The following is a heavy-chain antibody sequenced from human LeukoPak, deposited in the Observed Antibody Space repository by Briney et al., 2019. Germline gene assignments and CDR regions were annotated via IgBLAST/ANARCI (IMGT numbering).Heavy chain of an antibody. CDR2: IYHSGST. CDR1: GGSISSYY. D-gene: IGHD2-15*01. CDR3: ARVGCSGGSCYSGPWFDP. V-gene: IGHV4-59*12. J-gene: IGHJ5*02. Sequence: SETLCLTCTVSGGSISSYYWSWIRQPPGKGLEWIGYIYHSGSTYYNPDPKSRVTITEDRSNNQFSLKLSSVTAADTAVYYCARVGCSGGSCYSGPWFDPWGQGTLVTVSS.